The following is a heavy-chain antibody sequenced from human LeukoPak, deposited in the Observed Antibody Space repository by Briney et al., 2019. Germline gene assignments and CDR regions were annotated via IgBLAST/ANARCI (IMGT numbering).Heavy chain of an antibody. CDR3: ARGGHGYSLDY. D-gene: IGHD2-21*01. V-gene: IGHV5-51*01. CDR2: IYPGDSDI. CDR1: GYSFTNYW. J-gene: IGHJ4*02. Sequence: GESLKISCMGSGYSFTNYWIGWLRQMPGKGLEWMGIIYPGDSDIRYSPSFQGQVTISTDKSISTAYLQWSSLKASDTGMYFCARGGHGYSLDYWGQGTLVTVSS.